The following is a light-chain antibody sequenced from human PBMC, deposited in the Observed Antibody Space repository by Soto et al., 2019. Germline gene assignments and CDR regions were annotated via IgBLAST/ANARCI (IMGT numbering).Light chain of an antibody. V-gene: IGKV1-5*01. CDR2: DAS. Sequence: DIQMTQSPSTLSAYVGDRVTITCRASQSISSWLAWYQQKPGKAPKLLIYDASSLESGVPSRFSGSGSGTEFTLTISSLQPDDFATYYCQQYNTYSPLTFCGVTEVDI. CDR3: QQYNTYSPLT. J-gene: IGKJ4*01. CDR1: QSISSW.